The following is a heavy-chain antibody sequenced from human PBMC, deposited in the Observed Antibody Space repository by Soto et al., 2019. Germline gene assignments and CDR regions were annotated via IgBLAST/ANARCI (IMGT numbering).Heavy chain of an antibody. CDR3: AAGVDSGKFCACES. CDR1: GDSIMRDSYY. J-gene: IGHJ4*02. CDR2: IYYSGTT. V-gene: IGHV4-31*06. Sequence: QVQLQESGPGLVKPSQTLSLTCTVSGDSIMRDSYYWNWIRQHPGKGLEWIGYIYYSGTTAYNPSLKTRVTISPDTSQTRFSHDQRPVSAADTGVYYLAAGVDSGKFCACESWGPGTQGTVSS. D-gene: IGHD1-26*01.